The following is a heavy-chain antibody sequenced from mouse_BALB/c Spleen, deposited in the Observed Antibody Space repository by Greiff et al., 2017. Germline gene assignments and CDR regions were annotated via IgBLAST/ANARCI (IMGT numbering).Heavy chain of an antibody. J-gene: IGHJ3*02. Sequence: VQLQQSGAELVKPGASVKLSCKASGYTFTSYWMHWVKQRPGQGLEWIGEIDPSDSYTNYNQKFKGKATLTVDTSSSTAYMQLSSLTSEDSAVYYCTRIGDRYEWGQGTLVTVSA. V-gene: IGHV1-69*02. CDR1: GYTFTSYW. D-gene: IGHD2-14*01. CDR2: IDPSDSYT. CDR3: TRIGDRYE.